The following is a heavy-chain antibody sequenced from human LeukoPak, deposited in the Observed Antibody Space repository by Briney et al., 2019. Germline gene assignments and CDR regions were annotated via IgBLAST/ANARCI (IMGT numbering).Heavy chain of an antibody. Sequence: GGSLRLSCAASGFTFSSYWMSWVRQTPGKGLELVANINQDGTEKYYVDSVKGRFTISRDNAKNSLYLQMNSLRAEDTAVYYCARDGKGLAYYFDYWGQGTLVTVSS. D-gene: IGHD6-19*01. CDR2: INQDGTEK. CDR1: GFTFSSYW. CDR3: ARDGKGLAYYFDY. J-gene: IGHJ4*02. V-gene: IGHV3-7*01.